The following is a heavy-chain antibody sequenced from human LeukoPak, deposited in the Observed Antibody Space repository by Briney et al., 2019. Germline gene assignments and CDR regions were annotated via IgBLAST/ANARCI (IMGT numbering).Heavy chain of an antibody. J-gene: IGHJ4*02. D-gene: IGHD6-6*01. CDR2: IYTSGST. CDR3: ARDSAYSSSYDY. V-gene: IGHV4-4*07. CDR1: AGSISSYY. Sequence: SETLSLTCTVSAGSISSYYWSWIRQPAGKGLEWIGRIYTSGSTNYNPSLKSRVTMSVDTSKNQFSLKLSSVTAADTAVYYCARDSAYSSSYDYWGQGTLVTVSS.